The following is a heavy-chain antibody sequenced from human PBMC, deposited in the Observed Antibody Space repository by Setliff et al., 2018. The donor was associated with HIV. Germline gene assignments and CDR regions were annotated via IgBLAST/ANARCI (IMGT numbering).Heavy chain of an antibody. CDR1: GITFSSYW. V-gene: IGHV3-30*03. D-gene: IGHD5-12*01. CDR3: VGGFYAGF. J-gene: IGHJ4*02. CDR2: ISDDGSTK. Sequence: PRGSLRLSCVASGITFSSYWMSWVRQAPGKGPECVAVISDDGSTKHYGDSVKGRFTISRDNAKSSLYLHINSLRAEDMAVYYCVGGFYAGFWGQGTLVTVSS.